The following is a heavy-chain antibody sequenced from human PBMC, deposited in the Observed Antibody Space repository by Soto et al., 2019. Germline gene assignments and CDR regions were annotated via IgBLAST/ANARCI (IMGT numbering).Heavy chain of an antibody. Sequence: PGGSLRLSCSASGFTFSSYGMHWVRQAPGKGLEWVAVISYDGSNKYYADSVKGRFTISRDNSKNTLYLQMNSLRAEDTAVYYCAKDFYDSSGYYPYYFDYWGQRTLVIVSS. CDR3: AKDFYDSSGYYPYYFDY. CDR2: ISYDGSNK. V-gene: IGHV3-30*18. J-gene: IGHJ4*02. D-gene: IGHD3-22*01. CDR1: GFTFSSYG.